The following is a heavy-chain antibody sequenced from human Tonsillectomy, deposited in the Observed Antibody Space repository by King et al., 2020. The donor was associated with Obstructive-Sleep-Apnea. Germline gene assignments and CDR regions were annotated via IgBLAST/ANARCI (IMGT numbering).Heavy chain of an antibody. J-gene: IGHJ4*02. CDR1: GFTFSSYS. V-gene: IGHV3-21*01. D-gene: IGHD3-22*01. CDR3: ARETYYYDSSGYYPIDY. Sequence: VQLVESGGGLVKPGGSLRLSCAASGFTFSSYSMNWVRQAPGKGLEWVSSISSSSSYIYYADSVKDRFTISRENAKNSLYLQMNSLRAEDTAVYYCARETYYYDSSGYYPIDYWGQGTLVTVSS. CDR2: ISSSSSYI.